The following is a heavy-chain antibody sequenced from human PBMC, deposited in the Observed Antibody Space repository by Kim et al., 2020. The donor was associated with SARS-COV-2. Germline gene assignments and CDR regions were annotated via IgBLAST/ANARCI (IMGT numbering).Heavy chain of an antibody. J-gene: IGHJ4*02. CDR3: ASALGH. CDR2: TSGRT. Sequence: TSGRTHCNPSLQSRVTMSVDMSKNQFSLKLSSVTAADTVVYYCASALGHWGQGTLVTVSS. V-gene: IGHV4-4*07. D-gene: IGHD3-16*02.